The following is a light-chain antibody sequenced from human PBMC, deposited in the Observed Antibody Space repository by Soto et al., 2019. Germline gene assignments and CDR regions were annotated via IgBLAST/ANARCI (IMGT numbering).Light chain of an antibody. CDR2: SNN. J-gene: IGLJ1*01. CDR3: AAWDDSLNGPV. Sequence: LTQPPSASGTPGQRVTISCSGSSSNIGSNTVNWYQQLPGTAPKLLIYSNNQRPSGVPDRFSGSKSGTSASLAISGLQSEEEADYYCAAWDDSLNGPVFGTGTKVTV. V-gene: IGLV1-44*01. CDR1: SSNIGSNT.